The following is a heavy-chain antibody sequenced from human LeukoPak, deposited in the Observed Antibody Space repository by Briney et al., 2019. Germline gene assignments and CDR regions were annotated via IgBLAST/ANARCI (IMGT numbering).Heavy chain of an antibody. D-gene: IGHD6-19*01. CDR3: ASSESSGWYLFDY. CDR1: GGSISSYY. J-gene: IGHJ4*02. V-gene: IGHV4-59*01. Sequence: SETLSLTCTVSGGSISSYYWSWIRQPPGKGLEWIGYIYYSGSTNYNPSLKSRVTISVDTSKNQFSLKLSSVTAADTAVYYCASSESSGWYLFDYWGQGTLATVSS. CDR2: IYYSGST.